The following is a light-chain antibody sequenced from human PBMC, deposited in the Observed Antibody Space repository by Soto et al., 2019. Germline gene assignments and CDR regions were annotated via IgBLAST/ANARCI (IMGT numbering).Light chain of an antibody. CDR1: SSDIGAYNY. CDR2: EVT. Sequence: QSALTQPPSASGSPGQSVTISCTGTSSDIGAYNYVSWYQQHPGKAPKLIIYEVTKRPSGVPDRFSGSKSGNTASLTVSGLQCEDEADYYCHSFGGSNHVVFGGGTKLTVL. V-gene: IGLV2-8*01. CDR3: HSFGGSNHVV. J-gene: IGLJ2*01.